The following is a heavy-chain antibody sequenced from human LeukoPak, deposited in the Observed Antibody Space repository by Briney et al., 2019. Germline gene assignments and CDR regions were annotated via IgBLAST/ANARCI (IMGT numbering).Heavy chain of an antibody. V-gene: IGHV4-34*01. CDR2: INHSGST. CDR3: AHIPSYYYCGMDV. J-gene: IGHJ6*02. D-gene: IGHD2-21*01. CDR1: GGSFSGYY. Sequence: SETLSLTCAVYGGSFSGYYWSWIRQPPGKGLEWIGEINHSGSTNYNPSLKSRVTISVDTSKNQFSLKLSSVTAADTAVYYCAHIPSYYYCGMDVWGQGTTVTVSS.